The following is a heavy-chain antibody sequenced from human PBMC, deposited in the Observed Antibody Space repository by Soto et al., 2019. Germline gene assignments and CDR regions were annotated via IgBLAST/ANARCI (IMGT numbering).Heavy chain of an antibody. J-gene: IGHJ4*02. V-gene: IGHV3-9*01. D-gene: IGHD6-25*01. CDR1: GFTFDDYA. CDR2: ISWNSGSI. Sequence: EVQLVESGGGLVQPGRTLRLSCAASGFTFDDYAMHWVRQAPGKGLEWVSGISWNSGSIGYADSVKGRFTISRDNAKNSLYLQMNSLRAEDTALYYCAKDGSLSAAEKGVFDYWGQGTLVTVSS. CDR3: AKDGSLSAAEKGVFDY.